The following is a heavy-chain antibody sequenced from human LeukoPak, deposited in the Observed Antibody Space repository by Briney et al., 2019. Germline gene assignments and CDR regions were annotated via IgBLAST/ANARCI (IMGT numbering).Heavy chain of an antibody. CDR3: AKDRYDYGGSAEYFQH. D-gene: IGHD4-23*01. Sequence: TGGSLRLSCAASGFTFSSYGMHWVRQAPGKGLEWVAFIRYDGSNKYYADSVKGRFTISRDNSKNTLYLQMNSLRAEDTAVYYCAKDRYDYGGSAEYFQHWGQGTLVTVSS. CDR2: IRYDGSNK. J-gene: IGHJ1*01. V-gene: IGHV3-30*02. CDR1: GFTFSSYG.